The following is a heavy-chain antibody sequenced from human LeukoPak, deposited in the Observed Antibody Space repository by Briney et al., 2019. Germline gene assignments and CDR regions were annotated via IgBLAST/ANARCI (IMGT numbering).Heavy chain of an antibody. V-gene: IGHV4-30-2*01. CDR1: GGSISNGGYS. J-gene: IGHJ4*02. CDR2: IYHSGST. Sequence: SETLSLTCAVSGGSISNGGYSWSWIRQPPGKGLEWIGYIYHSGSTYYNPSLKSRVTISVETSKNHFSLNLSSMTAADTAVYYCTGSLYHCSGGACYREDSLGYWGQGTLVTVTS. CDR3: TGSLYHCSGGACYREDSLGY. D-gene: IGHD2-15*01.